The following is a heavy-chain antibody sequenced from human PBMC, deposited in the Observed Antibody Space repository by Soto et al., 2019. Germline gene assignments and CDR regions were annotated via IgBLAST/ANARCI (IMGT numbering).Heavy chain of an antibody. CDR2: IYYSGST. Sequence: SETLSLTCTVSGGSISSYYWSWIRQPPGKGLEWIGYIYYSGSTNYNPSLKSRVTISVDTSKNQFSLKLSSVTAADTAVYYCARDEGCSGGSCFAFDIWGQGTMVTVS. CDR1: GGSISSYY. D-gene: IGHD2-15*01. J-gene: IGHJ3*02. CDR3: ARDEGCSGGSCFAFDI. V-gene: IGHV4-59*01.